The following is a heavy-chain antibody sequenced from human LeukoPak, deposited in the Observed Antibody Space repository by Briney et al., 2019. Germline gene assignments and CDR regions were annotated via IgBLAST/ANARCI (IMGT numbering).Heavy chain of an antibody. J-gene: IGHJ4*02. CDR3: ARTDYYYDGSGYYDY. CDR2: TYYRSKWYD. V-gene: IGHV6-1*01. D-gene: IGHD3-22*01. Sequence: SQTLSLTCAISGDSVSSKNGAWNWIRQSPSRGLEWLGRTYYRSKWYDDYADSVKGRITISPDTSKNQFSLHVYSVTPEDTAVYYCARTDYYYDGSGYYDYWGQGTLVTVSS. CDR1: GDSVSSKNGA.